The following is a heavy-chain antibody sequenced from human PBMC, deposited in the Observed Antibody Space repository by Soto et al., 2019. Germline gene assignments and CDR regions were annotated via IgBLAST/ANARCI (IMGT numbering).Heavy chain of an antibody. J-gene: IGHJ4*02. CDR3: TKGYVNDS. Sequence: EVQLLESGGGLVQPGGSLRLSCVASGFAFSSHAMNWVRQAPGRGLECVSLITANSGSTYYADSVKGRFTISRDNSKNTLYLQMNSLSAEDTAIYYCTKGYVNDSWGQGTLVTVSS. CDR1: GFAFSSHA. CDR2: ITANSGST. D-gene: IGHD6-13*01. V-gene: IGHV3-23*01.